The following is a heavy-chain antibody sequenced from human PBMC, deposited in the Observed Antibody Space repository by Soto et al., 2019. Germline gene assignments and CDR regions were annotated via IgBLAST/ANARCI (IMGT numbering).Heavy chain of an antibody. CDR1: GFTFRNYA. D-gene: IGHD5-18*01. Sequence: GGSLRLSCAASGFTFRNYAMTWARQAPGKGLEWVSSPLRSGSSAYYADSVRGRFTISRDNSKNTLYLQMNSLRAEDTAVYYCAKDPRTVFTIQLWSMYYFDYWGQGTLVTVSS. CDR3: AKDPRTVFTIQLWSMYYFDY. CDR2: PLRSGSSA. V-gene: IGHV3-23*01. J-gene: IGHJ4*02.